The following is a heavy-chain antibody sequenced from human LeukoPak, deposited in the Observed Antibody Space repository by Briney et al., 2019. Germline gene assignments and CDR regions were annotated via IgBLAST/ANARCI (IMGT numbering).Heavy chain of an antibody. J-gene: IGHJ5*02. CDR1: GGTFSTYP. Sequence: ASVKVSCKASGGTFSTYPINWVRQAPGQGLEWMGGRIAVFPAPNYAQKFQGRITVTTDESTATAYMELSSLRSDGTAVYYCAGSDAWGQGTLVTVSS. V-gene: IGHV1-69*05. CDR2: RIAVFPAP. CDR3: AGSDA.